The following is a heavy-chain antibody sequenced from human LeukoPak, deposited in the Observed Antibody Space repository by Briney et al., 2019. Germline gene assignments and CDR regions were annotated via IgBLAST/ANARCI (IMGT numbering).Heavy chain of an antibody. CDR3: ARVTLRATTYGGLDY. D-gene: IGHD3-10*02. V-gene: IGHV3-15*07. Sequence: PGGSLRLSCAASGLIFKDAWMTWVRQAPGRGLEWVGRIKSKTDGASIDYAAPVKGRFTISRDNSKNTLYLQMNSLRAEDTAVYYCARVTLRATTYGGLDYWGQGTLVTVSS. J-gene: IGHJ4*02. CDR1: GLIFKDAW. CDR2: IKSKTDGASI.